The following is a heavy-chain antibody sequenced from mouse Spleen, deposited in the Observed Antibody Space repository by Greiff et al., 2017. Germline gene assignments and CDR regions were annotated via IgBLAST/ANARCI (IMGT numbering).Heavy chain of an antibody. CDR1: GFSLTSYG. CDR3: ARHEDYGNYEGAMDY. CDR2: IWSDGST. Sequence: VKLMESGPGLVAPSQSLSITCTISGFSLTSYGVHWVRQPPGKGLEWLVVIWSDGSTTYNSALNSRLSISKDNSKSQVFLKMNSLQSDDTARYYCARHEDYGNYEGAMDYWGQGTSVTVSS. D-gene: IGHD2-1*01. V-gene: IGHV2-6-1*01. J-gene: IGHJ4*01.